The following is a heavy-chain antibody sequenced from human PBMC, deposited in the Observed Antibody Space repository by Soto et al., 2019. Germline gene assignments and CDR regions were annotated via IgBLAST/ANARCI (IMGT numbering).Heavy chain of an antibody. V-gene: IGHV4-34*01. CDR1: GGSFSGYY. J-gene: IGHJ5*02. CDR2: INHSGST. CDR3: ARGSELLWFGEVSNWFDP. Sequence: SETLSLTCAVYGGSFSGYYWSWIRQPPVNGLEWIGEINHSGSTNYNPSLKSRVTISVDASKNQFSLKLSSVTAADTAVYYCARGSELLWFGEVSNWFDPWGQGTLVTVSS. D-gene: IGHD3-10*01.